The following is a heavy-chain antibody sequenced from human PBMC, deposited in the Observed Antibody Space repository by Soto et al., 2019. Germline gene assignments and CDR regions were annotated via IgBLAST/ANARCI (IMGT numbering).Heavy chain of an antibody. CDR3: ARVGTHYDSSGYYYHYYGMDV. V-gene: IGHV4-4*02. CDR1: GGSISSSNW. CDR2: IYHSGST. J-gene: IGHJ6*02. D-gene: IGHD3-22*01. Sequence: SETLSLTCAVSGGSISSSNWWSWVRQPPGKGLEWIGEIYHSGSTNYNPSLKSRVTISVDKSKNQFSLKLSSVTAADTAVYYCARVGTHYDSSGYYYHYYGMDVWGQGTTVTVSS.